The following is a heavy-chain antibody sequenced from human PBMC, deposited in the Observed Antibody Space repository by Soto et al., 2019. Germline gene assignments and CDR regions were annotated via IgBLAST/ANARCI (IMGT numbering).Heavy chain of an antibody. Sequence: QVQLVESGGGVVQPGRSLRLSCVASGFSFSGYGLHWVRQAPGKGLEWIAFISNDEKNDFYSDFVKGRFSVSRDNANHRLFLQMNSLSVEDTARYFCGRDTGTSTPVGIDYWGQGALVTVSS. CDR1: GFSFSGYG. CDR3: GRDTGTSTPVGIDY. V-gene: IGHV3-30*04. J-gene: IGHJ4*02. D-gene: IGHD1-26*01. CDR2: ISNDEKND.